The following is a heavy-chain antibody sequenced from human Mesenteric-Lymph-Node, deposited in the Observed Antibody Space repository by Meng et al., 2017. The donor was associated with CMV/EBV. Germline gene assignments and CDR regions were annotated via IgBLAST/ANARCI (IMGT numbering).Heavy chain of an antibody. D-gene: IGHD5-18*01. J-gene: IGHJ4*02. Sequence: GESLKISCAASGFSFSAFGMHWVRQAPGKGLEYVSGISSGGGSPYYADSVKGRFIISRDNAKNTLYLQVNSLRAEDTAVYYCAKDQGYSYGYYFDYWGQGTVVTVSS. CDR2: ISSGGGSP. V-gene: IGHV3-64*04. CDR1: GFSFSAFG. CDR3: AKDQGYSYGYYFDY.